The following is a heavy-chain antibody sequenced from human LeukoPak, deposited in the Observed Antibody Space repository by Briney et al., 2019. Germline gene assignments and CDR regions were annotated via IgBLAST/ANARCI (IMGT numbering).Heavy chain of an antibody. CDR3: THRRMSAFDP. CDR1: VLSLLTTGVG. Sequence: SGPTLVNPTQTRTLHRQLSVLSLLTTGVGVGWIRQPPGKALEWLALIYWDDDKRYSPSLKSRLTITKDTSKNQVVLTMTNMDTRNTATYYCTHRRMSAFDPWGQGTLVTVSS. J-gene: IGHJ5*02. CDR2: IYWDDDK. V-gene: IGHV2-5*02. D-gene: IGHD5/OR15-5a*01.